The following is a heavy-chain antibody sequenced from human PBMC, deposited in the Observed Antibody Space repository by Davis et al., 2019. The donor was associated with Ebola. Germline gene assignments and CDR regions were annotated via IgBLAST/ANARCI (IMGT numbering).Heavy chain of an antibody. CDR2: IIPIFGTA. D-gene: IGHD4-17*01. V-gene: IGHV1-69*06. CDR1: GGTFSSYA. Sequence: SVKVSCKASGGTFSSYAISWVRQAPGQGLEWMGGIIPIFGTANYAQKFQGRVTITADKSTSTAYMELRSLRSDDTAVYYCARDGLARGLRSYFDPWGQGTLVTVSS. CDR3: ARDGLARGLRSYFDP. J-gene: IGHJ5*02.